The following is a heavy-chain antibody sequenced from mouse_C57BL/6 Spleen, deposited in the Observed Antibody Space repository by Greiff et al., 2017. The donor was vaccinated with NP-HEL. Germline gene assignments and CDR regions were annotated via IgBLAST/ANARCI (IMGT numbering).Heavy chain of an antibody. CDR1: GYTFTDYN. Sequence: EVQLQQSGPELVKPGASVKMSCKASGYTFTDYNMRWVKQRHGKSLEWIGYINPNNGGTSYNQKFKGKATLTVNKSSSTAYMELRSLTSEASAVYYCAIAPWFAYWGQGTLVTVSA. V-gene: IGHV1-22*01. J-gene: IGHJ3*01. CDR3: AIAPWFAY. CDR2: INPNNGGT. D-gene: IGHD6-1*01.